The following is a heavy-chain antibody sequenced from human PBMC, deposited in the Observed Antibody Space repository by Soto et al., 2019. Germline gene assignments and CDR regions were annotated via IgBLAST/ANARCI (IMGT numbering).Heavy chain of an antibody. D-gene: IGHD4-17*01. J-gene: IGHJ4*01. CDR3: ARDTDLTLVTTLDY. CDR2: INISNGNT. Sequence: ASVMCSWNDSGCTFKSDQIYWVRQAPGQRLECMGWINISNGNTEYSQNFQGRVTMTRDTSASTAYMELSSLRSEDTGVYYCARDTDLTLVTTLDYWG. V-gene: IGHV1-3*04. CDR1: GCTFKSDQ.